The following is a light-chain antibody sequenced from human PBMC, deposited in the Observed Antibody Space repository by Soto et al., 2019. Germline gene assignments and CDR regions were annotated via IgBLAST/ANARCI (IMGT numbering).Light chain of an antibody. CDR2: EVS. CDR1: ISDVGGYNY. J-gene: IGLJ1*01. V-gene: IGLV2-8*01. CDR3: SSYAGSNNYV. Sequence: SVLGPPPSASGSTGQSATISCTGTISDVGGYNYVSWYQQHPGKAPKLMIYEVSKRPSGVPDRFSGSKSGNTASLTVSGLQAEAEADYYCSSYAGSNNYVFGTGTKVTV.